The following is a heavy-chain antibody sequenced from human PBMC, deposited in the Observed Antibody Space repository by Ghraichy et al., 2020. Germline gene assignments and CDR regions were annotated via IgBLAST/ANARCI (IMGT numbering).Heavy chain of an antibody. V-gene: IGHV6-1*01. J-gene: IGHJ6*03. CDR3: AREAWNDGTLYYYYYYMDV. Sequence: SQTLSLTCAISGDSVSSNSAAWNWIRQSPSRGLEWLGRTYYRSKWYNDYAVSVKSRITINPDTSKNQFSLQLNSVTPEDTAVYYCAREAWNDGTLYYYYYYMDVWGKGTTVTVSS. CDR2: TYYRSKWYN. D-gene: IGHD1-1*01. CDR1: GDSVSSNSAA.